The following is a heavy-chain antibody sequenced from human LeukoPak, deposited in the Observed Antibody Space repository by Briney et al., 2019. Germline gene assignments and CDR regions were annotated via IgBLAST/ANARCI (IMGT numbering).Heavy chain of an antibody. CDR1: GFTFSDYY. V-gene: IGHV3-11*01. D-gene: IGHD6-13*01. J-gene: IGHJ4*02. CDR2: ISSSGGTI. CDR3: ASGYSSSWATFDY. Sequence: GGSLRLSCAASGFTFSDYYMTWIRQAPGKGREWVSYISSSGGTIYYADSVKGRFTISRDNAKNSLYLQMNSLRAEDTAVYYCASGYSSSWATFDYWGRGTLVTVSS.